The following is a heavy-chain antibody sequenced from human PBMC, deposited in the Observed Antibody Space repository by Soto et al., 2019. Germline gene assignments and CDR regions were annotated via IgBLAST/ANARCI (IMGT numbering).Heavy chain of an antibody. CDR3: ARERYSYGFDY. CDR2: MFTTGTT. J-gene: IGHJ4*02. D-gene: IGHD5-18*01. Sequence: GGSLRLSCAASGFSVCGFYMNWVRQAPGKGLEWVSVMFTTGTTYYADSVKGRFTISRDDSKNTLYLQMNSLRAEDMAVYYCARERYSYGFDYWGQGTVVTVSS. V-gene: IGHV3-53*01. CDR1: GFSVCGFY.